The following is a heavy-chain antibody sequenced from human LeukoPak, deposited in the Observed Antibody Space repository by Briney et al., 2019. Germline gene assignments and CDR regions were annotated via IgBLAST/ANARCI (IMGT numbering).Heavy chain of an antibody. CDR1: GGTFISYA. V-gene: IGHV1-69*05. CDR3: ARSALGGAMVRGIDYYYYMDV. J-gene: IGHJ6*03. Sequence: RASVKVSCKASGGTFISYAISWVRQAPGQGLEWMGGIIPIFGTANYAQKFQGRVTITTDESTSTAYMELSSLRAEDTAVYYCARSALGGAMVRGIDYYYYMDVWGKGTTVTVSS. D-gene: IGHD3-10*01. CDR2: IIPIFGTA.